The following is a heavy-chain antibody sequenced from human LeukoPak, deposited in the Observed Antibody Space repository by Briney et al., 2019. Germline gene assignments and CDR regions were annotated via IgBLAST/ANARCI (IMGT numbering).Heavy chain of an antibody. CDR3: AREGVTYYDILTGYSYYYGMDV. J-gene: IGHJ6*02. Sequence: GGSLRLSCAASGFTFSDYYMSWIRQAPGKGLEWVSYISSSGSTIYYADSVKGRFTISRDNAKNSLYLQMNSLRAEDTAVYYCAREGVTYYDILTGYSYYYGMDVWGQGTTATVSS. D-gene: IGHD3-9*01. V-gene: IGHV3-11*01. CDR1: GFTFSDYY. CDR2: ISSSGSTI.